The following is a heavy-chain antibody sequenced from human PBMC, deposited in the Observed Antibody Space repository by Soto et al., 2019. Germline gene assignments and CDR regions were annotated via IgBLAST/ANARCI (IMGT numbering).Heavy chain of an antibody. CDR3: ARDFVADTGLQH. CDR1: VYTFTSYA. V-gene: IGHV1-3*01. CDR2: SNSVNGNT. D-gene: IGHD2-15*01. Sequence: APVKVSCKASVYTFTSYAMHWVRQAPGQGLEWMGWSNSVNGNTKXSQKFQGRAXITRDTSASTAXMELSXLRSEDTAGYYCARDFVADTGLQHWGQGTLVTVSS. J-gene: IGHJ1*01.